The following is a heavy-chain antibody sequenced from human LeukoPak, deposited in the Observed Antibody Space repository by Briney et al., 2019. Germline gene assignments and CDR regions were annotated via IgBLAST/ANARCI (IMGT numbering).Heavy chain of an antibody. CDR3: AGRYCSSTSCYSAPFDY. CDR1: VYTFTFYD. V-gene: IGHV1-2*02. CDR2: INPNSGGT. J-gene: IGHJ4*02. Sequence: GASVTVSFTSSVYTFTFYDMHWVRQAPGQGLEWMGWINPNSGGTNYAQKFQGRVTMTRDTSISTAYMELSRLRSDDTAVYYCAGRYCSSTSCYSAPFDYWGQGTLVTVSS. D-gene: IGHD2-2*01.